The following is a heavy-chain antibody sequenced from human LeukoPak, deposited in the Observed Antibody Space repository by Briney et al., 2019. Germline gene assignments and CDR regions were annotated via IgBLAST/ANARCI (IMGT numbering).Heavy chain of an antibody. J-gene: IGHJ4*02. CDR2: IYYSGST. V-gene: IGHV4-39*02. D-gene: IGHD5-24*01. CDR3: ARDGYNPIDY. CDR1: GGSISSSSYY. Sequence: SETLSLTCTVSGGSISSSSYYWGWIRQPPGKGLEWIGNIYYSGSTYYNPSLKSRVTISVDTSKNQFSLKLSSVAAADTAVYYCARDGYNPIDYWGQGTLVTVSS.